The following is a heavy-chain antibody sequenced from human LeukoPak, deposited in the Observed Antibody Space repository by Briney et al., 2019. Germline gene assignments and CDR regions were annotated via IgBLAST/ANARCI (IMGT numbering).Heavy chain of an antibody. CDR1: GFIFNNYA. CDR2: ISGGGGNT. Sequence: PGGSLRLSCAGSGFIFNNYAMHWVRQPPGKGLEWVSAISGGGGNTYYADSVKGRFTISRDNSKNTLYLQMNSLRAEDTAVYYCGKNRYSGSLSPFDIWGQGTMVTVSS. J-gene: IGHJ3*02. D-gene: IGHD1-26*01. V-gene: IGHV3-23*01. CDR3: GKNRYSGSLSPFDI.